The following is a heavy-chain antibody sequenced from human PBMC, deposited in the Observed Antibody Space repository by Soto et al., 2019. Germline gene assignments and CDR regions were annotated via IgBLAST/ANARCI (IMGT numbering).Heavy chain of an antibody. V-gene: IGHV1-69*01. D-gene: IGHD3-22*01. CDR1: GGTFSSYA. J-gene: IGHJ5*02. Sequence: QVQLVQSGAEVKKPGSSVKVSCKASGGTFSSYAISWVRQAPGQGLEWMGGIIPIFGTANYAQKFQGRVTITADESTSTAYKELSSLRSEDTAVYYCARDGYYYDSSGPNWFDPWGQGTLVTVSS. CDR3: ARDGYYYDSSGPNWFDP. CDR2: IIPIFGTA.